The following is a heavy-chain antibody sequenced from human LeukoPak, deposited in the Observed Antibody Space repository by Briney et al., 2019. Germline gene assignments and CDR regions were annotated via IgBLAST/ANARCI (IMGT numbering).Heavy chain of an antibody. D-gene: IGHD6-13*01. CDR1: GFTFSSYA. J-gene: IGHJ4*02. Sequence: PRGSLRLSCAASGFTFSSYAMSWVRQAPRKGLEWVSAISGSGGSTYYADSVKGRFTISRDNSKNTLYLQMNRLRAEDTAVYYCAKVPGYRVRDCFDYWGQGTLVTVSS. V-gene: IGHV3-23*01. CDR2: ISGSGGST. CDR3: AKVPGYRVRDCFDY.